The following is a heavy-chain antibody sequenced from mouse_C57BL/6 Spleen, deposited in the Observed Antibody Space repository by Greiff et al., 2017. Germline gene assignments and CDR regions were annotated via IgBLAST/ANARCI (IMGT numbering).Heavy chain of an antibody. Sequence: SDAELVKPGASVKISCKVSGYTFTDHTIHWMKQRPEQGLEWIGYIYPRDGSTKYNEKFKGKATLTADKSSSTAYMQLNSLTSEDSAVYFCARGGVWLRRDPHYYAMDYWGQGTSGTVSS. V-gene: IGHV1-78*01. CDR2: IYPRDGST. J-gene: IGHJ4*01. CDR3: ARGGVWLRRDPHYYAMDY. D-gene: IGHD2-2*01. CDR1: GYTFTDHT.